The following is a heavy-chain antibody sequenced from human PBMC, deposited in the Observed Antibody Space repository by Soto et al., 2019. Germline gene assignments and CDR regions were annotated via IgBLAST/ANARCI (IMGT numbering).Heavy chain of an antibody. CDR3: ARDLRGYSGYDGGNY. CDR2: ISSSSSYI. J-gene: IGHJ4*02. V-gene: IGHV3-21*01. D-gene: IGHD5-12*01. Sequence: GGSLRLSCAASGFTFSSYSMNWVRQAPGKGLEWVSSISSSSSYIYYADSVKGRFTISRDNAKNSLYLQMNSLRAEDTAVYYCARDLRGYSGYDGGNYWGQGTLVTVSS. CDR1: GFTFSSYS.